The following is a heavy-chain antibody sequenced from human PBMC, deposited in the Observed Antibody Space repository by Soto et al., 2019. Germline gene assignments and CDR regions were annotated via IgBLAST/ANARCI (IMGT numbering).Heavy chain of an antibody. CDR1: GGSSSSSSYY. J-gene: IGHJ6*03. V-gene: IGHV4-39*01. CDR2: IYYSGST. D-gene: IGHD3-3*01. Sequence: PSETLSLTCTVSGGSSSSSSYYWGWIRQPPGKGLEWIGSIYYSGSTYYNPSLKSRVTTSVDTSKNQFSLKLSSVTAADTAVYYCARRRITIFGVVIPPLGDYYYYYMDIWGKGTTVTVSS. CDR3: ARRRITIFGVVIPPLGDYYYYYMDI.